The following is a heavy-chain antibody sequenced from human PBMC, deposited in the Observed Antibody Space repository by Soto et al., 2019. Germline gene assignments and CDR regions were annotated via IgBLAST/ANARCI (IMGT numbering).Heavy chain of an antibody. Sequence: ASVKVSCKASGYTFTSDGISWVRQAPGQGLEWMGWISAYNGNTNYAQKLQGRVTMTTDTSTSTAYMELRSLRSDDTAVYYCARDLQVDSGYDFWSGYYSYAFDIWGQGTMVTASS. CDR1: GYTFTSDG. CDR3: ARDLQVDSGYDFWSGYYSYAFDI. V-gene: IGHV1-18*01. CDR2: ISAYNGNT. J-gene: IGHJ3*02. D-gene: IGHD3-3*01.